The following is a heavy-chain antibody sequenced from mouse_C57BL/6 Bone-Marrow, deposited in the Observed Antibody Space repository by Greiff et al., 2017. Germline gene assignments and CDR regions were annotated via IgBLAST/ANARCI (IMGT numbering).Heavy chain of an antibody. V-gene: IGHV1-47*01. J-gene: IGHJ2*01. Sequence: VKLQESGAELVKPGASVKMSCKASGYTFTTYPIDWMKQNHGKSLEWIGNFHPYNDDTKYNEKFKGKATLTVEKSSSTVYLELSRITSDDSAVDYYARGSNYGGYYFDYWGQGTTLTVSS. CDR2: FHPYNDDT. D-gene: IGHD2-5*01. CDR1: GYTFTTYP. CDR3: ARGSNYGGYYFDY.